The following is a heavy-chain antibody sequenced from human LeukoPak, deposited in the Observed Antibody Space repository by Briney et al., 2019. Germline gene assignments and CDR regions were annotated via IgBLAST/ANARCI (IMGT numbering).Heavy chain of an antibody. CDR1: GGSINSFY. Sequence: SQTLSLTCTVSGGSINSFYWNWIRQPPGKEPEWIGYIYHGGSTNYNPSLKSRLTISLDRPKNQFSLKLTSVTAADTAIYYCARVGGMTTINNAAFDIWGQGTMVTVSS. D-gene: IGHD5-24*01. J-gene: IGHJ3*02. CDR3: ARVGGMTTINNAAFDI. CDR2: IYHGGST. V-gene: IGHV4-59*01.